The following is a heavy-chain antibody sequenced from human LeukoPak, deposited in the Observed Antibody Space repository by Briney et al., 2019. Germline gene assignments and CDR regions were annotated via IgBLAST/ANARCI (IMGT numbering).Heavy chain of an antibody. CDR2: VSYSGTT. D-gene: IGHD2-2*01. J-gene: IGHJ4*02. Sequence: PSETLSLTCTVSGGSISSSSFFWAWIRQPPGKGLEWIGTVSYSGTTYYSPSLKSRVTISVDTSKNQFSLRLTSVTAADTALYYCAKLTCSSTFCPLNYWGQGTLVTVSS. CDR3: AKLTCSSTFCPLNY. CDR1: GGSISSSSFF. V-gene: IGHV4-39*01.